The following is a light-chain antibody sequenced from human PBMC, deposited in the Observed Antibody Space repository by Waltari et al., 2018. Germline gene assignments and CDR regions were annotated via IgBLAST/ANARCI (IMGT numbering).Light chain of an antibody. CDR1: QSVSTN. V-gene: IGKV3-15*01. CDR3: QQYNHWPFT. CDR2: GAS. J-gene: IGKJ3*01. Sequence: VLTQSPATLSVSPGERATLSCRASQSVSTNLAWYQQKPGQAPRLLIYGASTRATGIPARFSGSGSATEFTLTITSLQSEYFAVYYCQQYNHWPFTFGPGTKVDVK.